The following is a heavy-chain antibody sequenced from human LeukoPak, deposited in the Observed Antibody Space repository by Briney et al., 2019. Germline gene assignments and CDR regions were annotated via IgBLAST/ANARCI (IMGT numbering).Heavy chain of an antibody. V-gene: IGHV3-30-3*01. J-gene: IGHJ6*02. CDR2: ISYDGSNK. D-gene: IGHD2-2*01. Sequence: GGSLRLSCAASGFTFSSYAMHWVRQAPGKGLEWVAVISYDGSNKYYADSVKGRFTISRDNSKNTLYLQMNSLRAEDTAVYYCAKDIRETSWAYYYYGMDVWGQGTTVTVSS. CDR3: AKDIRETSWAYYYYGMDV. CDR1: GFTFSSYA.